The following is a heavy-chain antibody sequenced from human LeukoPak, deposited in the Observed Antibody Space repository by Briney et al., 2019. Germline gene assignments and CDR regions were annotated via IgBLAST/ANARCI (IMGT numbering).Heavy chain of an antibody. V-gene: IGHV3-21*01. CDR2: ISSSSSYI. D-gene: IGHD3-22*01. Sequence: PGGSLRLSCAASGFTFSSYSMNWVRQAPGKGLEWVSSISSSSSYIYYADSVKGRFTISRDNAKNSLYLQMNSLRAEDTAVYYCARDPYYYDSSGLAQDDYWGQGTLVTVSS. CDR3: ARDPYYYDSSGLAQDDY. J-gene: IGHJ4*02. CDR1: GFTFSSYS.